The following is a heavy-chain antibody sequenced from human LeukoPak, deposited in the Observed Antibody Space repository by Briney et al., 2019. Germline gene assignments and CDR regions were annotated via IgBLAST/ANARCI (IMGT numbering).Heavy chain of an antibody. CDR1: GYTFTGYY. CDR3: ARGGLIAVAASRDAFDI. Sequence: ASVKVSCKASGYTFTGYYMHWVRQAPGQGLEGMGWINPNSGGTNYAQKFQGWVTMNRHTSISTAYMELTKLRSDDTAVYYCARGGLIAVAASRDAFDIWGQGTMVTVSS. V-gene: IGHV1-2*04. CDR2: INPNSGGT. J-gene: IGHJ3*02. D-gene: IGHD6-19*01.